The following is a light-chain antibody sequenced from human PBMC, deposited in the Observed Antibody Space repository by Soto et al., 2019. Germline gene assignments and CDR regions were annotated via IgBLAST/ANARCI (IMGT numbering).Light chain of an antibody. J-gene: IGLJ2*01. V-gene: IGLV1-44*01. CDR1: SSNIGSNT. Sequence: QSVLTQPPSASETPGQRVTISCSGSSSNIGSNTVNWYQQLPGTAPKLLIYSNNQRPSGVPDRFSGSKSGTSASLAISGLQSEDEADYYCAAWDDSLNGSYVVFGGGTKLTVL. CDR3: AAWDDSLNGSYVV. CDR2: SNN.